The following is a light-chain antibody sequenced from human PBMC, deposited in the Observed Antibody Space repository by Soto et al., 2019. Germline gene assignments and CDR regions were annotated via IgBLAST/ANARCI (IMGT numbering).Light chain of an antibody. Sequence: QPVLTQPPSASGTPGQRVTISCSGTRSNIGSNYVYWYQQLPGTAPKLLIYSNNQRPSGVPDRFSGSKSGTSASLAISGLRSEDEADYYCTAWDDSLSANWVFGGGTKVTVL. J-gene: IGLJ3*02. V-gene: IGLV1-47*02. CDR1: RSNIGSNY. CDR2: SNN. CDR3: TAWDDSLSANWV.